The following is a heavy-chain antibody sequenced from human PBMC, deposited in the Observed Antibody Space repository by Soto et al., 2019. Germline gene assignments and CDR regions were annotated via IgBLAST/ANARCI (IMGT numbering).Heavy chain of an antibody. J-gene: IGHJ3*02. V-gene: IGHV1-2*04. Sequence: ASVKVSCKASGYTFTGYYMHWVRQAPGQGLEWMGWINPNSGGTNYAQKFQGWVTMTRDTSISTAYMELSRLRSDDTAVYYCARGHCSSTSCSPDAFDIWGQGTMVTVSS. CDR1: GYTFTGYY. D-gene: IGHD2-2*01. CDR3: ARGHCSSTSCSPDAFDI. CDR2: INPNSGGT.